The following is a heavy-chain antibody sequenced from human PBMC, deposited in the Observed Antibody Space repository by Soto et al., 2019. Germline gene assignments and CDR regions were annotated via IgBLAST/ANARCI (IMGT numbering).Heavy chain of an antibody. CDR3: ARDGVVVGLPYYYYGMDV. J-gene: IGHJ6*02. CDR2: ISAYNGNT. D-gene: IGHD2-2*01. CDR1: GYTFTSYG. V-gene: IGHV1-18*01. Sequence: ASVKVSCKASGYTFTSYGISWVRQAPGQGLEWMGWISAYNGNTNYSQKFQGRVTITRDTSASTAYMELSSLRSEDTAVYYCARDGVVVGLPYYYYGMDVWGQGTTVTVSS.